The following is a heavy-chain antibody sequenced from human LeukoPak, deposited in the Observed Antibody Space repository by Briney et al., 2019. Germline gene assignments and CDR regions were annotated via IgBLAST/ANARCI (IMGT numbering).Heavy chain of an antibody. V-gene: IGHV3-11*01. J-gene: IGHJ4*02. CDR3: ARRNCGGDCYSGFDY. CDR1: GFTFSDYY. CDR2: ISSSGSTI. D-gene: IGHD2-21*02. Sequence: PGGSLRLSCAASGFTFSDYYMSWIRQAPGKGLEWVSYISSSGSTIYYADSVKGRFTISRDNAKNSLYLQMNSLRAEDTALYYCARRNCGGDCYSGFDYWGQGTLVTVSS.